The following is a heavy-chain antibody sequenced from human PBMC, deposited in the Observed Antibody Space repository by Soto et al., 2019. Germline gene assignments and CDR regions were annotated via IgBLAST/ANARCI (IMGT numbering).Heavy chain of an antibody. CDR2: IKQDGSEK. CDR1: GFTFSSYW. D-gene: IGHD3-9*01. Sequence: GGSLRLSCAASGFTFSSYWMSWVRQAPGKGLEWVANIKQDGSEKYYVDSVKGRFTISRDNAKNSLYLQMNSLRAEDTAVYYCAREGSGQYYDILTGYYYYMDVWGKGTTVTVSS. J-gene: IGHJ6*03. CDR3: AREGSGQYYDILTGYYYYMDV. V-gene: IGHV3-7*01.